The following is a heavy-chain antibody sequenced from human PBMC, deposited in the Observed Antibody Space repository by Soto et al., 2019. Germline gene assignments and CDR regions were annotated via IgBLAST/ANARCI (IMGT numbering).Heavy chain of an antibody. D-gene: IGHD6-13*01. J-gene: IGHJ6*02. CDR3: ASQGIKGYSSSWSNYYYYYGMDV. V-gene: IGHV1-18*04. CDR2: ISAYNGNT. CDR1: GYTFTGYY. Sequence: ASVKVSCKASGYTFTGYYMHWVRQAPGQGLEWMGWISAYNGNTNYAQKLQGRVTMTTDTSTSTAYMELRSLRSDDTAVYYCASQGIKGYSSSWSNYYYYYGMDVWGQGTTVTVSS.